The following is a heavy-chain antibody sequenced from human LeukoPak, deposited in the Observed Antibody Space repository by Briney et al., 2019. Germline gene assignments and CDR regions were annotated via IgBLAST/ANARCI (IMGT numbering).Heavy chain of an antibody. CDR1: GFTFSNSW. V-gene: IGHV3-74*01. Sequence: GSLRLSCAASGFTFSNSWLHWVRQAPGKGLVWVSRINERGSSTSYADSVKGRFTISRDNAKNTLYLQMNNLRADDTAVYYCAGGRLVATSKAVAIDYWGQGTLVTVSS. CDR3: AGGRLVATSKAVAIDY. J-gene: IGHJ4*02. D-gene: IGHD5-12*01. CDR2: INERGSST.